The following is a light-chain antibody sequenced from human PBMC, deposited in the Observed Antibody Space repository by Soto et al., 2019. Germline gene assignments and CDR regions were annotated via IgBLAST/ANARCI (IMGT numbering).Light chain of an antibody. CDR3: QQYYSAPWT. Sequence: DIVMTQSPVSLAVSLGERATINCKSSQSVLYSSNNKNYLAWYQQKPGQPPKLLIYWASTRESGVPDRFSGSESGTDFTLTISSLQAEDVAVYYCQQYYSAPWTFGQGTKVEIK. CDR2: WAS. J-gene: IGKJ1*01. CDR1: QSVLYSSNNKNY. V-gene: IGKV4-1*01.